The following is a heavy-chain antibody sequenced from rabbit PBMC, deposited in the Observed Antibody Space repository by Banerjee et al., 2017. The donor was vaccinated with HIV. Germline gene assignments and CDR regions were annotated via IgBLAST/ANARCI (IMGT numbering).Heavy chain of an antibody. Sequence: LEESGGDLVKPGASLTLTCTASGFSFSDSYYMCWVRQAPGKGPEWIGCIDAGDSGDTIYASWAKGRFTISKTSSSTVTLQMTSLTAADTATYFCARDQAGSTGYAYGNFNLWGPGTLVTVS. D-gene: IGHD6-1*01. CDR1: GFSFSDSYY. V-gene: IGHV1S40*01. J-gene: IGHJ4*01. CDR2: IDAGDSGDT. CDR3: ARDQAGSTGYAYGNFNL.